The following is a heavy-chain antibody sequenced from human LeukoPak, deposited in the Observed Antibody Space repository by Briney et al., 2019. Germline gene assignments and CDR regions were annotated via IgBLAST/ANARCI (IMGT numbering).Heavy chain of an antibody. Sequence: GGSLRLSCAASGFTVSNNYMNWVRQAPGKGLEWVSLIYSGGTTKYVDSVKGRFTISRDNSKNTLYLQMNSLRVEDTAMYYCARDEDITTPHFDYWGQGTLVTVSS. V-gene: IGHV3-53*01. CDR2: IYSGGTT. J-gene: IGHJ4*02. CDR3: ARDEDITTPHFDY. D-gene: IGHD3-22*01. CDR1: GFTVSNNY.